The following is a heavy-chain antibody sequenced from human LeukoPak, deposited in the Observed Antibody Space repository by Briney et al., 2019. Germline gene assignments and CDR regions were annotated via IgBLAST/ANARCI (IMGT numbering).Heavy chain of an antibody. Sequence: ASVKVSCKASGYTFTSYGISWVRQAPGQGLEWMGWISAYNGNTNYAQKLQGRVTMTTDTSTSTAYMELRSLRSDDTAVYHCAREAIVVVPAADYYYYGMDVWDQGTTVTVSS. CDR1: GYTFTSYG. CDR2: ISAYNGNT. D-gene: IGHD2-2*01. J-gene: IGHJ6*02. V-gene: IGHV1-18*01. CDR3: AREAIVVVPAADYYYYGMDV.